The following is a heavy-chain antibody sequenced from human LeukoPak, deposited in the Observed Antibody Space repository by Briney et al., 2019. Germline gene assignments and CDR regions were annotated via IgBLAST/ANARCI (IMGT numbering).Heavy chain of an antibody. D-gene: IGHD3-22*01. J-gene: IGHJ4*02. Sequence: SVKVSCKASGGTFSNYTFSWVRQAPGQGLEWMGRIIPVLGITDYAQRFQGRVTITADKYTNTAYMELSSLRSEDTAVYYCARGPPPTYYYDSSGNSFDYWGQGTLATVSS. CDR3: ARGPPPTYYYDSSGNSFDY. V-gene: IGHV1-69*02. CDR1: GGTFSNYT. CDR2: IIPVLGIT.